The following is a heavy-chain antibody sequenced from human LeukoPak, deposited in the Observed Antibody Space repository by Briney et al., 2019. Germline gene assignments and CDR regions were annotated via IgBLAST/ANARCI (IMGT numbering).Heavy chain of an antibody. CDR1: GFTFSNYA. J-gene: IGHJ4*02. CDR2: ISGSGAAT. Sequence: PGGSLRLSCAASGFTFSNYAMNWVRQAPGKGLEWVSAISGSGAATFNADSVKGRFTISRDNSKNTLYLQMNSLRAEDTAVYYCARPDCTGGNCYSYATYFFVYWGQGTLVTVSS. CDR3: ARPDCTGGNCYSYATYFFVY. D-gene: IGHD2-15*01. V-gene: IGHV3-23*01.